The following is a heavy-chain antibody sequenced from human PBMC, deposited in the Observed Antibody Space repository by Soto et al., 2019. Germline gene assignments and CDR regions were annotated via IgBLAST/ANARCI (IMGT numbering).Heavy chain of an antibody. D-gene: IGHD2-15*01. J-gene: IGHJ6*02. Sequence: GGSLRLSCAASGFTFSNAWMSWVRQAPGKGLEWVGRIKSKTDGGTTDYAAPVKGRFTISRDDSKNTLYLQMNSLKTEDTAVYYCTTARIVVVVAATLRYYYGMDVWGQGTTVTVSS. V-gene: IGHV3-15*01. CDR1: GFTFSNAW. CDR3: TTARIVVVVAATLRYYYGMDV. CDR2: IKSKTDGGTT.